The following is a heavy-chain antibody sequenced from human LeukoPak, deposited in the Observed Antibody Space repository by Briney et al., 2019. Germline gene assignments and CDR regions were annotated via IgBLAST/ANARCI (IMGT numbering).Heavy chain of an antibody. V-gene: IGHV3-23*01. J-gene: IGHJ4*02. CDR1: GFTFSNYA. CDR3: AKGDYGDCY. D-gene: IGHD4-17*01. Sequence: GGSLRLSCRGSGFTFSNYAVAWVRQAPGKGLEWVSSFTSSGNTYYADSVKGRFTVSRDNSKSTLYMQMTSLRAEDTAVYYCAKGDYGDCYWGQGTLVTVSS. CDR2: FTSSGNT.